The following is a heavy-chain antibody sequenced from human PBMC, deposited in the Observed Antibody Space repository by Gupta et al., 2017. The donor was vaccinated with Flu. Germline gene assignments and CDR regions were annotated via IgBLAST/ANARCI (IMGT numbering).Heavy chain of an antibody. V-gene: IGHV3-66*02. Sequence: EVQLVESGGGLVRPGGSLRLSCAVSGVAVTRNYMSWVRQAPGKGLEWVSLINSGGTTYYSDSVEGRFTISRDNSKNTLYLQMNSLRVEDTALYHCVRDRSSTGGWDYYYHATDGWGQGTTVTGSS. CDR1: GVAVTRNY. CDR2: INSGGTT. CDR3: VRDRSSTGGWDYYYHATDG. D-gene: IGHD6-13*01. J-gene: IGHJ6*02.